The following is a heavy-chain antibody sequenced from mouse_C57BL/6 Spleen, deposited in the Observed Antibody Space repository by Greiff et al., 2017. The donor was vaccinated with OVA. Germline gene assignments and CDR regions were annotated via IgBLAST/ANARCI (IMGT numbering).Heavy chain of an antibody. CDR2: INPYNGGT. Sequence: EVQLQQSGPVLVKPGASVKMSCKASGYTFTDYYMNWVKQSHGKSLEWIGVINPYNGGTSYNQKFKGKATLTVDKSSSTAYMELNSLTSEDSAVYYCARLYDGYLDYWGQGTTLTVSA. CDR1: GYTFTDYY. J-gene: IGHJ2*01. D-gene: IGHD2-3*01. CDR3: ARLYDGYLDY. V-gene: IGHV1-19*01.